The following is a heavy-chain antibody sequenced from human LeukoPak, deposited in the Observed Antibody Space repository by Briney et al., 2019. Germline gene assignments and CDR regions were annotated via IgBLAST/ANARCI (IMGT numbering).Heavy chain of an antibody. V-gene: IGHV3-9*01. Sequence: GGSLRLSCAASGFIFDDYAVHWVRQAPGKGLEWVSGITWNSGTIAYADSVKGRFTISRDNAKNSLYLQMHSLRPEDAALYYSVKAGGGYSSFHYWGQGTLVTVSS. D-gene: IGHD5-12*01. CDR1: GFIFDDYA. J-gene: IGHJ4*02. CDR2: ITWNSGTI. CDR3: VKAGGGYSSFHY.